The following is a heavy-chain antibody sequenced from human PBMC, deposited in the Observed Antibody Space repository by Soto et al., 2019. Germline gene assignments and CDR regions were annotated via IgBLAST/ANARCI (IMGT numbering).Heavy chain of an antibody. CDR1: GFTFDDYA. J-gene: IGHJ6*04. CDR3: AKDMGEYSGYGGLDV. Sequence: LRLSCAASGFTFDDYAMHWVRQAPGKGLEWVSGISWNSGSIGYADSVKGRFTISRDNAKNSLYLQMNSLRAEDTALYYCAKDMGEYSGYGGLDVWGKGTTVTVSS. D-gene: IGHD5-12*01. CDR2: ISWNSGSI. V-gene: IGHV3-9*01.